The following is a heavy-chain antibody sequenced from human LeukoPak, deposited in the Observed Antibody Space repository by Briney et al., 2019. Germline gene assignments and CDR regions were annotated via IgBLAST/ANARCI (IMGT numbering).Heavy chain of an antibody. CDR3: ARDHSGGFGVAGKVGFDP. Sequence: ASVKVSCKASGYTFTSYGISWVRQAPGQGLEWMGWISAYNGNTNYAQKLQGSVTMTTDTPTSTAYMELRSLRSDDTAVYYCARDHSGGFGVAGKVGFDPWGQGTLVTVSS. V-gene: IGHV1-18*01. J-gene: IGHJ5*02. D-gene: IGHD3-3*01. CDR2: ISAYNGNT. CDR1: GYTFTSYG.